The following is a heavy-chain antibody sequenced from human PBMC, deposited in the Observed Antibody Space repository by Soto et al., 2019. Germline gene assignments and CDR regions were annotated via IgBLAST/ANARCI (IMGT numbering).Heavy chain of an antibody. CDR3: ASQGGWYFDY. Sequence: PSETLSLTCTVSGGSVSSGSYYWTWIRQPPGKGLEWIGYIYNSGSTNYNPSLKSRAIISVDTSKNQFSLKLNSVTAADTAVYYCASQGGWYFDYWGQGTLVTVSS. CDR2: IYNSGST. J-gene: IGHJ4*02. V-gene: IGHV4-61*01. D-gene: IGHD3-16*01. CDR1: GGSVSSGSYY.